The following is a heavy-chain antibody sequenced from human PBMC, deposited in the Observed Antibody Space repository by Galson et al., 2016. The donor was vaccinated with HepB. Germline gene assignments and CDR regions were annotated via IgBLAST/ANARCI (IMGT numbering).Heavy chain of an antibody. Sequence: SLRLSCAVSGFTFSGYPMSWVRQAPGKGLDWVSSISGIGGGTSYAGSVKGRFTISRDISKNTLYLQMNSLRVDDTAVYYCAKAERPAAFFKWRNYYYMDVWGKGTTVIVSS. V-gene: IGHV3-23*01. CDR3: AKAERPAAFFKWRNYYYMDV. CDR2: ISGIGGGT. J-gene: IGHJ6*03. D-gene: IGHD6-25*01. CDR1: GFTFSGYP.